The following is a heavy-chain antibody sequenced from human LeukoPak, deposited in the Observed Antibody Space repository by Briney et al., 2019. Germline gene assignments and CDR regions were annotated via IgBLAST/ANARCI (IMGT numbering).Heavy chain of an antibody. CDR3: TTYYGFWSEHPLPRNFDY. V-gene: IGHV1-18*01. D-gene: IGHD3-3*01. CDR1: GYTFTSYG. Sequence: ASVKVSCKASGYTFTSYGISWVRQAPGQGLEWMGWISTYNGNTNYAQKLQGRVTMTTDTSTSTAYMELRSLRSDDTAVYYCTTYYGFWSEHPLPRNFDYWGQGTLVTVSS. J-gene: IGHJ4*02. CDR2: ISTYNGNT.